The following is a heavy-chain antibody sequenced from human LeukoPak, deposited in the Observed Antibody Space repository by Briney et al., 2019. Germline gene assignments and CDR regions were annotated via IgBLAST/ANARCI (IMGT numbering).Heavy chain of an antibody. CDR1: GYTFTGYY. J-gene: IGHJ3*02. CDR3: ARPSGHTYCGGDCYPNDAFDI. V-gene: IGHV1-2*02. CDR2: INPNSGGT. Sequence: ASVKVSCKASGYTFTGYYMHWVRQAPGQGLEWMGWINPNSGGTNYAQKFQGRVTMTRDTSISAAYMELSRLRSDGTAVYYCARPSGHTYCGGDCYPNDAFDIWGQGTMVTVSS. D-gene: IGHD2-21*02.